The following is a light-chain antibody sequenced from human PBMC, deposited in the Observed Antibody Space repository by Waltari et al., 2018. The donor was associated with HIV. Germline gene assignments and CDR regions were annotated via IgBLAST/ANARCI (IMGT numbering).Light chain of an antibody. V-gene: IGLV2-8*01. CDR2: EVS. J-gene: IGLJ2*01. CDR3: SSYSGSNNLGV. CDR1: SSDVGGYNF. Sequence: QSALTQPPSASGSPGPSVTISCTGTSSDVGGYNFVSWYQHHPGKAPKVMIYEVSKRPSGVPDRFSGSKSGNTASLTVSGLQAEDEADYFCSSYSGSNNLGVFGGGTKLTVL.